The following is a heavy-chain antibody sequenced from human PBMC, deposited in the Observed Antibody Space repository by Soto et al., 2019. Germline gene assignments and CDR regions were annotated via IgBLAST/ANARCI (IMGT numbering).Heavy chain of an antibody. V-gene: IGHV4-59*01. CDR1: GGSISSYY. D-gene: IGHD3-22*01. CDR2: IYYSGT. J-gene: IGHJ3*02. CDR3: ARTYDGSGPNSGGYAFDI. Sequence: QVQLQESGPGLVKPSETLSLTCSVSGGSISSYYWSWIRQPPGKGLEWIAYIYYSGTSYNPSLKSRVSISLDPSKNQFSLKLSSGTAADTAVYYCARTYDGSGPNSGGYAFDIWGQGTMVTVSS.